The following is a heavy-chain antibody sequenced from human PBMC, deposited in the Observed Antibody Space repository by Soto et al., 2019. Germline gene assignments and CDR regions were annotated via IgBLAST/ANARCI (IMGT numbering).Heavy chain of an antibody. CDR2: ISYDGSNK. CDR1: GFTFSSYG. CDR3: AKGRIAVAGPDYFDY. J-gene: IGHJ4*02. Sequence: GGSLRLSCAASGFTFSSYGMHWVRQAPGKGLEWVAVISYDGSNKYYADSVKGRFTISRDNSKNTLYLQMNSLRAEDTAVYYCAKGRIAVAGPDYFDYWGQGTLVTVSS. V-gene: IGHV3-30*18. D-gene: IGHD6-19*01.